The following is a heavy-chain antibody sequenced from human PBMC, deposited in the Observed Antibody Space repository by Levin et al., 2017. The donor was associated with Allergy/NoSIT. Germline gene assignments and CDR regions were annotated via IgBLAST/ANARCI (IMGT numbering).Heavy chain of an antibody. V-gene: IGHV3-23*01. CDR2: ISNSGGST. J-gene: IGHJ4*02. CDR3: AKDGRRTSGWYYFDY. Sequence: GGSLRLSCAASGFSFNNYDMTWVRQAPGKGLEWVSGISNSGGSTHYADSVKGRFTISRDNSKNTVYLQMNSLRAEDTAVYYCAKDGRRTSGWYYFDYWGQGTLVTVSS. D-gene: IGHD6-19*01. CDR1: GFSFNNYD.